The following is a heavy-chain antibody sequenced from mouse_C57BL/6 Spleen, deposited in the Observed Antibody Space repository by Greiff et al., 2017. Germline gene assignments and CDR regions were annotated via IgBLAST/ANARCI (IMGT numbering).Heavy chain of an antibody. CDR3: TGSGGGDYFDY. CDR1: GFNIKDYY. D-gene: IGHD4-1*01. V-gene: IGHV14-1*01. Sequence: VQLKQSGAELVRPGASVKLSCTASGFNIKDYYMHWVKQRPEQGLEWIGRIDPEDGDTEYAPKFQGKATMTADTSSNTAYLQLSSLTSEDTAVYYCTGSGGGDYFDYWGQGTTLTVSS. CDR2: IDPEDGDT. J-gene: IGHJ2*01.